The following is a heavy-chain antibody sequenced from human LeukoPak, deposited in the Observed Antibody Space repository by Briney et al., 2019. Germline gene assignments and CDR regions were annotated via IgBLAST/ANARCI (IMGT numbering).Heavy chain of an antibody. CDR3: ARDPGDYYDSLAFDI. J-gene: IGHJ3*02. V-gene: IGHV4-59*01. CDR2: IYYSGST. D-gene: IGHD3-22*01. Sequence: PSETLSLTCTVSGGSISSYYWSWIRQPPGKGLEWIGYIYYSGSTNYNPSLKSRVTISVDTSKNQFSLKLSSVTAADTAVYYCARDPGDYYDSLAFDIWGQGTMVTVSS. CDR1: GGSISSYY.